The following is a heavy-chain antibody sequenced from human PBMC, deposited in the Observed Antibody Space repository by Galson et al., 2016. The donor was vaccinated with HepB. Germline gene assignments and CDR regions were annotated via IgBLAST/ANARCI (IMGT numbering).Heavy chain of an antibody. CDR3: ARDSGYNEHWGFDN. V-gene: IGHV3-66*02. CDR1: GFTVGDTY. Sequence: SLRLSCAASGFTVGDTYMAWVRHFPGMRLESAAVIFSGGTTFYADSAQGRFTISRDDSKNTLYLQMRSLRPDDTALYFCARDSGYNEHWGFDNWGQGTLVTVSS. J-gene: IGHJ4*02. CDR2: IFSGGTT. D-gene: IGHD5-24*01.